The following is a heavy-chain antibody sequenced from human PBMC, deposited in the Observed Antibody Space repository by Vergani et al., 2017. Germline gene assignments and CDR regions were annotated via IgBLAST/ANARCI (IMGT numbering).Heavy chain of an antibody. Sequence: EVAPLESGGDLVEPGGSLRLSWAASGFSLTTYAMSWVRQAPGKGLEWVSTINTNGEYTRYGDSVKGRFTISRDNSKSTLYLQMNSLRAEDTAIYYCAKGGWNYWFDSWGQGTLVIVS. CDR2: INTNGEYT. CDR3: AKGGWNYWFDS. D-gene: IGHD1-1*01. V-gene: IGHV3-23*01. CDR1: GFSLTTYA. J-gene: IGHJ5*01.